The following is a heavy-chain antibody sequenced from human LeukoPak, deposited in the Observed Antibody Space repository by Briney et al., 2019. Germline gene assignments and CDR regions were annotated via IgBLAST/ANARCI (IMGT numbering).Heavy chain of an antibody. Sequence: SETLSLTCTVSGGSISGFYWTWIRQPPGKGLEWIGQIYYTGSADYNPSLKSRITISVDTSKNQISLMVRSVTAADTAVYHCARFGVNYDMDVWGQGTTATVSS. D-gene: IGHD3-16*01. CDR3: ARFGVNYDMDV. J-gene: IGHJ6*02. V-gene: IGHV4-59*01. CDR1: GGSISGFY. CDR2: IYYTGSA.